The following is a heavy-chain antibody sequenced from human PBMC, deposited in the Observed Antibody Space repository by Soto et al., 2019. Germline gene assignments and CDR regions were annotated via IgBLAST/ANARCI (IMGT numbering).Heavy chain of an antibody. D-gene: IGHD2-2*01. Sequence: PSEALSLTCTVSGGSISSGGYYWNWIRQHPGKGLEWIGYIYYIGSTYYNPSLKSRVTISVDTSKNQFSLKLSSVTAADTAVYYCASSSTSLGMDVWGQGTTVTVSS. CDR2: IYYIGST. CDR1: GGSISSGGYY. CDR3: ASSSTSLGMDV. J-gene: IGHJ6*02. V-gene: IGHV4-31*03.